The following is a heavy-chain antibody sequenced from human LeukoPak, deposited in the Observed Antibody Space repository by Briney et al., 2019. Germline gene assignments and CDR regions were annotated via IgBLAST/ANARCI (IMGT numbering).Heavy chain of an antibody. D-gene: IGHD2-15*01. CDR1: GYTFTGYY. Sequence: ASVKVSCKASGYTFTGYYMHWVRQAPGQGLEWMGWINPNSGGTNYAQKFQGRVTMTRDTSISTAYMELSSLRSEDTAVYYCAIVVVATNWFDPWGQGTLVTVSS. V-gene: IGHV1-2*02. CDR3: AIVVVATNWFDP. CDR2: INPNSGGT. J-gene: IGHJ5*02.